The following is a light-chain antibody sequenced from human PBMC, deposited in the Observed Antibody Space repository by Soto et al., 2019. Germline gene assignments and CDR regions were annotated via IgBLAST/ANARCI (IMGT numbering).Light chain of an antibody. CDR2: SAS. Sequence: DIQMTQSPSSLSASVGDRVTITCRASETVSVYLNWYLQEPGKAPKLLIFSASTLQSGVPPRFSGSGSGTDFTLTSSHLQPEDFYTYYRQQSYSTPFTFGPGTKLDVK. CDR3: QQSYSTPFT. CDR1: ETVSVY. V-gene: IGKV1-39*01. J-gene: IGKJ3*01.